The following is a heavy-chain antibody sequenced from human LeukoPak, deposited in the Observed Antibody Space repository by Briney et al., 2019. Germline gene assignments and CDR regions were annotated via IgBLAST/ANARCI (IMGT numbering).Heavy chain of an antibody. CDR2: IYPRDGST. Sequence: ASVKASCKASGYTFTSNYIHWVRQAPGQGLEWMGMIYPRDGSTSYAQKFQGRVTVTRDTSTSTVHMELSGLRSDDTAVYYCARLEYSSSSDYFDYWGQGTLVTVSS. CDR3: ARLEYSSSSDYFDY. CDR1: GYTFTSNY. V-gene: IGHV1-46*01. D-gene: IGHD6-6*01. J-gene: IGHJ4*02.